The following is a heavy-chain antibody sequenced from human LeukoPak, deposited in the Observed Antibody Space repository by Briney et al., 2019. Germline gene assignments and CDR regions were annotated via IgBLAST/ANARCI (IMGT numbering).Heavy chain of an antibody. CDR2: IKSKTDGGTT. V-gene: IGHV3-15*01. J-gene: IGHJ6*02. CDR1: GFTFSNAW. D-gene: IGHD3-10*01. Sequence: GGSLRLSCAASGFTFSNAWMSWVRQAPGKGLEWVGRIKSKTDGGTTDYAAPVKGRFTISRDDSKNTLYLQMNSLKTEDTAVYYCTTAPVLLWFGELWSGMDVWGQGTTVTVSS. CDR3: TTAPVLLWFGELWSGMDV.